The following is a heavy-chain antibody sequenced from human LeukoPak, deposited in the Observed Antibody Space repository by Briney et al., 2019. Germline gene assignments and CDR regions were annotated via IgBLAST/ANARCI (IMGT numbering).Heavy chain of an antibody. V-gene: IGHV3-48*03. J-gene: IGHJ6*03. CDR1: GFSLSTRE. Sequence: SGGSLRLSCEASGFSLSTREMNWVRQAPGKGPEWVSYIISSGSTIYYADSVQGRFTTSRDNAKNLLFLQMNSLRPEDTGVYYCARIDRDFYYMDVWGKGTTVTVSS. CDR3: ARIDRDFYYMDV. D-gene: IGHD3-22*01. CDR2: IISSGSTI.